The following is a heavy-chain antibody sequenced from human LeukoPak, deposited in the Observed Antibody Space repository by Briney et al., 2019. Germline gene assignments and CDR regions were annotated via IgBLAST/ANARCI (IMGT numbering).Heavy chain of an antibody. V-gene: IGHV4-31*03. CDR2: IYYSGST. J-gene: IGHJ4*02. CDR1: GGSISSGGYY. Sequence: SETLSLTCTVSGGSISSGGYYWSWIRQHPGKGLEWIGYIYYSGSTYYNPSLESRVTISVDTSKNQFSLKLSSVTAADTAVYYCARGLSIVGAFDYWGQGTLVTVSS. CDR3: ARGLSIVGAFDY. D-gene: IGHD1-26*01.